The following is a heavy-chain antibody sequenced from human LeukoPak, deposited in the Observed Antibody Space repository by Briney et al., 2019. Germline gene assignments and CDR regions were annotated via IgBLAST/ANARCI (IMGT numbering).Heavy chain of an antibody. J-gene: IGHJ6*04. D-gene: IGHD3-16*01. V-gene: IGHV3-30*04. Sequence: GRSLRLSCAASGFTFSSYSIHWVRQAPGKGLEWMAVISYDGSNKYYADSVKGRFTISRDNSKNTLYLQMNSLRAEDTAVYYCAREPFGGYQYYYYYYGMDVWGKGTTVTVSS. CDR1: GFTFSSYS. CDR3: AREPFGGYQYYYYYYGMDV. CDR2: ISYDGSNK.